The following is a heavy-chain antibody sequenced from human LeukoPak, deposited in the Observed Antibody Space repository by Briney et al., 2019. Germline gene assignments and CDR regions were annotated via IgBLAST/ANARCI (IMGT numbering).Heavy chain of an antibody. J-gene: IGHJ4*02. Sequence: GASVKVSCKASGGTFTIYTISWVRQAPGQGLEWMGRIIPILGIANYAQKFQGRVTITADKSTSTAYMELSSLRSEDTAVYYCARGPLFGATVVGLFDYWGQGTLVSVSS. CDR2: IIPILGIA. CDR3: ARGPLFGATVVGLFDY. V-gene: IGHV1-69*02. CDR1: GGTFTIYT. D-gene: IGHD4-23*01.